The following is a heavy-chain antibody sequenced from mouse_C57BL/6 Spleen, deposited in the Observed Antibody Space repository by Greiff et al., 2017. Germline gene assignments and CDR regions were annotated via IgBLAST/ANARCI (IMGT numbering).Heavy chain of an antibody. J-gene: IGHJ3*01. CDR1: GYTFTSYG. V-gene: IGHV1-81*01. CDR3: ARWGDGFAY. CDR2: IYPRSGNT. Sequence: QVQLQQSGAELARPGASVKLSCKASGYTFTSYGISWVKQRTGQGLEWIGEIYPRSGNTYYNGKFKGKATLTADKSSSTAYMELRSLTSEDSAVYFCARWGDGFAYWGQGTLVTVSA.